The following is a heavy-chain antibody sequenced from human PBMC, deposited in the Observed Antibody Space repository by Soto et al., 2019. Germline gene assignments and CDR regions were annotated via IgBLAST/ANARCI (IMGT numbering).Heavy chain of an antibody. J-gene: IGHJ5*02. CDR3: VRGLPGGFDP. D-gene: IGHD3-10*01. V-gene: IGHV3-13*01. CDR2: IGFAGDT. Sequence: LRLSCGASGFIFSNFDMHWVRQTTEKGLEWVSGIGFAGDTNYSGSVKGRFTISRENAKNSLFLQMNSLRVGDTAVYYCVRGLPGGFDPWGQGTLVTVSS. CDR1: GFIFSNFD.